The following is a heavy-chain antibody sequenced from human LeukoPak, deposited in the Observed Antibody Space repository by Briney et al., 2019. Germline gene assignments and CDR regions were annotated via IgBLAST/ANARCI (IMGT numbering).Heavy chain of an antibody. CDR2: IYSGGST. V-gene: IGHV3-66*01. D-gene: IGHD3-22*01. J-gene: IGHJ4*02. CDR3: ARDRAYYYDSASDY. Sequence: PGGSLRLSCAASGFTVSSNYMSWVRQAPGEGLEWVSVIYSGGSTYYADSVKGRFTISRDNSKNTLYLQMNSLRAEDTAVYYCARDRAYYYDSASDYWGQGTLVTVSS. CDR1: GFTVSSNY.